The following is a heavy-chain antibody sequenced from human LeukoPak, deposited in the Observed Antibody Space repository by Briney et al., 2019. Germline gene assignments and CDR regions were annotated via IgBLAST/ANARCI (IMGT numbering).Heavy chain of an antibody. D-gene: IGHD4-17*01. Sequence: SETLSLTCTVSGDSFSSHYWTWLRQPPGKGLEWIGYISYIGSTNYSPSLKSRVTISIDTSKNQFSLKLTSVTAADTAVYYCARDLVTVTKGFDIWGQGTMVSVSS. J-gene: IGHJ3*02. CDR2: ISYIGST. V-gene: IGHV4-59*11. CDR1: GDSFSSHY. CDR3: ARDLVTVTKGFDI.